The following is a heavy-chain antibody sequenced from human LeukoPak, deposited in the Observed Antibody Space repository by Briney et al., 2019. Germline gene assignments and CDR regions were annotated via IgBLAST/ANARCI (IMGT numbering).Heavy chain of an antibody. J-gene: IGHJ3*02. CDR2: IKQDGSEK. D-gene: IGHD2-15*01. CDR3: ARDSIVVVVAATLPAFDI. Sequence: PGGALRLSCAASGFTFCSYWMSWVRPAPGEGVGWVAHIKQDGSEKYYVDSVKGRFTISRDNAKNSLYLQMNSLRAEDTAVYYCARDSIVVVVAATLPAFDIWGQGTMVTVSS. V-gene: IGHV3-7*01. CDR1: GFTFCSYW.